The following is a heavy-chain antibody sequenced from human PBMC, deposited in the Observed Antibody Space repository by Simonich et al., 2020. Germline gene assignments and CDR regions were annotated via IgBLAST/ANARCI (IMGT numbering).Heavy chain of an antibody. D-gene: IGHD2-15*01. V-gene: IGHV3-30*07. CDR3: AREGLLLDAFDI. Sequence: QVQLVESGGGVVQPGRSLRLSCAASGFTFSSYAMHWVRQAPGKGLEWVAVISYDGSNKYYADSVKGRFTISRDTSKNTLYLQMNSLRAEDTAVYYCAREGLLLDAFDIWGQGTMVTVSS. J-gene: IGHJ3*02. CDR2: ISYDGSNK. CDR1: GFTFSSYA.